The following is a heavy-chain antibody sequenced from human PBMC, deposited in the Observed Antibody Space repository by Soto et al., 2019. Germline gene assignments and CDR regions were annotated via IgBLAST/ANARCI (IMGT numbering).Heavy chain of an antibody. CDR3: ARDSAAAVDYYYYGMDV. CDR1: GFTFSSYA. Sequence: QAGGSLRLSCAASGFTFSSYAMHWVRQAPGKGLEWVAVISYDGSNKYYADSVKGRFTISRDNSKNTLYLQMNSLRAEDTAVYYCARDSAAAVDYYYYGMDVWGQGTTVTVSS. D-gene: IGHD6-13*01. V-gene: IGHV3-30-3*01. J-gene: IGHJ6*02. CDR2: ISYDGSNK.